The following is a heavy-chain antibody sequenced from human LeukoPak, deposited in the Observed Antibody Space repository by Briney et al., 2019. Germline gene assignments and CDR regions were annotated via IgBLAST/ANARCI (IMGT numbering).Heavy chain of an antibody. Sequence: PGGSLRLSCAASGFTFSSYAMHWVRQAPGKGLEWVAVISYDGSNKYYADSVKGRFTISRDNSKNTLYLQMNSLRAEDTAVYYFARDPLHCGGDCYFDYWGQGTLVTVSS. V-gene: IGHV3-30-3*01. D-gene: IGHD2-21*02. CDR1: GFTFSSYA. CDR2: ISYDGSNK. J-gene: IGHJ4*02. CDR3: ARDPLHCGGDCYFDY.